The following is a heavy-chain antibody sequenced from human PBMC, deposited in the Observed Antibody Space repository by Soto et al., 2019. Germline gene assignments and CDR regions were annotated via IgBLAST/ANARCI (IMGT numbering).Heavy chain of an antibody. CDR3: ARISARRNDFDV. CDR1: NYLFGAFG. J-gene: IGHJ3*01. V-gene: IGHV1-18*01. CDR2: ITPYNGNT. Sequence: QVKLVQSGAEVKNPGASVKVSCQASNYLFGAFGISWVRQAPGQGLEWMGWITPYNGNTHYAEKFQDRVTMTADKSTTTAYIEVTRRTSDDTAVYFCARISARRNDFDVWGQGTVVTVSS.